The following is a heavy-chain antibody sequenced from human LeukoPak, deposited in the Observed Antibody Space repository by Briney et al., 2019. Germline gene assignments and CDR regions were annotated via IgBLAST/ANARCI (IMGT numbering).Heavy chain of an antibody. Sequence: SETLSLTCTVSGGSISSYYWSWIRQPPGKGLEWIGYIYYSGSTNYNPSLKSRVTISVDTSKNQFSLKLSSVTAADTDVYYCARGCSSGSCKGTPHDAFDIWGQGTMVTVSS. J-gene: IGHJ3*02. D-gene: IGHD2-15*01. CDR2: IYYSGST. CDR1: GGSISSYY. CDR3: ARGCSSGSCKGTPHDAFDI. V-gene: IGHV4-59*01.